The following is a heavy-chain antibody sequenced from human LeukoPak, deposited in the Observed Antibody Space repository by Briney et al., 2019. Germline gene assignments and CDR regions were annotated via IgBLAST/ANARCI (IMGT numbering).Heavy chain of an antibody. V-gene: IGHV1-24*01. CDR2: FDPEDGET. D-gene: IGHD3-3*01. CDR1: GYTLTELS. CDR3: ATGEDRFGVFISFDY. J-gene: IGHJ4*02. Sequence: ASVKVSCKVSGYTLTELSMHWVRQAPGKGLEWMGGFDPEDGETIYAQKFQGRVTMTEDTSTDTAYMELSSLRSEDTAVYYCATGEDRFGVFISFDYWGRGTLVTVSS.